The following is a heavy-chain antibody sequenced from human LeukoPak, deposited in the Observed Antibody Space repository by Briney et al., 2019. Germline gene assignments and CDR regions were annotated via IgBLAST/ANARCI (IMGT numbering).Heavy chain of an antibody. CDR3: ARHGGGWSFDY. CDR2: IYDSGST. V-gene: IGHV4-59*08. CDR1: GASINSYY. D-gene: IGHD6-19*01. J-gene: IGHJ4*02. Sequence: SETLSLTCTVSGASINSYYWSWIRQPPGKGRKWIAYIYDSGSTNYNPSLKSRVTTSVDTSKNQFSLMLSSVTAADTAVYFCARHGGGWSFDYWGQGTLVTVSS.